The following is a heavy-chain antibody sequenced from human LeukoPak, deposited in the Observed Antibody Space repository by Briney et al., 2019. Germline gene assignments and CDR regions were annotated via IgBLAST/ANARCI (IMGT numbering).Heavy chain of an antibody. CDR3: ARRSGYYFSNYYFDY. J-gene: IGHJ4*02. CDR2: INRSGST. Sequence: SETLSLTCAVYGGSFSGYYWSWIRQPPGKGLEWIGEINRSGSTNYNPSLKSRVTISVDTSKNQFSLKLSSVTAADTAVYYCARRSGYYFSNYYFDYWGQGTLVTVSS. D-gene: IGHD3-22*01. CDR1: GGSFSGYY. V-gene: IGHV4-34*01.